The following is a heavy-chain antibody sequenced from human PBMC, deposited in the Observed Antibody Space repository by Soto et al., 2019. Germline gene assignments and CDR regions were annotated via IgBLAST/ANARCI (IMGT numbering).Heavy chain of an antibody. CDR3: AKACGEWFGADY. J-gene: IGHJ4*02. D-gene: IGHD3-10*01. V-gene: IGHV3-30*18. Sequence: QVQLVESGGGVVQPGRSLRLSCAASGFTFSSYGMHWVRQAPGKGLVWVAVISYDGSNKYYADSVKGRFTISRDNSKNTLYLQMNSLRAEDTAVYYCAKACGEWFGADYWGQGTLVTVSS. CDR2: ISYDGSNK. CDR1: GFTFSSYG.